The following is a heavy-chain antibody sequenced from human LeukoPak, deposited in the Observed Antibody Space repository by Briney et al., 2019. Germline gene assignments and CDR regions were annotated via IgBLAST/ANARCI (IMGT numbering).Heavy chain of an antibody. V-gene: IGHV4-4*09. CDR1: GGSISSYY. Sequence: SETLSLTCTVSGGSISSYYWSWIRQPPGKGLEWIGYIYTSGSTNYNPSLKSRVTISVDTSKNQFSLKLSSVTAADTAVYYCARHGGGYSSSWYVPLGYYYYYMDVWGKGTTVTVSS. J-gene: IGHJ6*03. CDR3: ARHGGGYSSSWYVPLGYYYYYMDV. CDR2: IYTSGST. D-gene: IGHD6-13*01.